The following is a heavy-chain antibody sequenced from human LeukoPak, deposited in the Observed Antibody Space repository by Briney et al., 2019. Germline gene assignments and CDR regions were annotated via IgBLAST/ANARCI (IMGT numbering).Heavy chain of an antibody. Sequence: PSETLSLTCTLSGGSISTYYWNWIRQPPGKGLEWIGYVYINGNTNYNPSFQSRVTISVDTSKNQFSLKLNSVTDGDTAVYYCARGVDMTTIFGQWGQGTLVTVSS. CDR3: ARGVDMTTIFGQ. CDR1: GGSISTYY. J-gene: IGHJ4*02. CDR2: VYINGNT. D-gene: IGHD3-3*01. V-gene: IGHV4-4*08.